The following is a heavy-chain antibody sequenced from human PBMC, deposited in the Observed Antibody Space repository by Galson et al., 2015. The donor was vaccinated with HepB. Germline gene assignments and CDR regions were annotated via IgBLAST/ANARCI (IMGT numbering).Heavy chain of an antibody. CDR3: AKHDLYGDSSRGGSFDY. CDR1: GFRFTYYA. CDR2: ISGSGSRT. J-gene: IGHJ4*02. V-gene: IGHV3-23*01. Sequence: SLRLSCAASGFRFTYYAMNWVRQAPGKGLEWVSDISGSGSRTSYADSVTGRFTISRDNSENKVFLQMDGLRVADTAVYYCAKHDLYGDSSRGGSFDYWGQGALITVSS. D-gene: IGHD4-17*01.